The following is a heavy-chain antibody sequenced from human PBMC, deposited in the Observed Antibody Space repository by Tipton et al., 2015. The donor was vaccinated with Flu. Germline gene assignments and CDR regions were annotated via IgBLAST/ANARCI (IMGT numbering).Heavy chain of an antibody. Sequence: TLSLTCTVSGASISSAAYYWSWIRQPAGKGLEWIGRISHSGSTNYNVSLNGRVIMSVDPSKGQLSLRLSSATAADTAKYYCARDLRGYSSYTGGDAFDVWGQGTVVTVSS. D-gene: IGHD5-12*01. CDR2: ISHSGST. CDR3: ARDLRGYSSYTGGDAFDV. J-gene: IGHJ3*01. CDR1: GASISSAAYY. V-gene: IGHV4-61*02.